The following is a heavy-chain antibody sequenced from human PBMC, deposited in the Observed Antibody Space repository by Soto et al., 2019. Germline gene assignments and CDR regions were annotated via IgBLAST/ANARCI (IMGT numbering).Heavy chain of an antibody. CDR3: ANAYGSGSYPTQFDY. Sequence: PGGSLRLSCAASGFTFSSYSMHWVRQAPGKGLEWVAVISYDGSNKYYADSVKGRFTISRDNSKNTLYLQMNSLRAEDTAVYYCANAYGSGSYPTQFDYRGRGTLVTVSA. D-gene: IGHD3-10*01. CDR1: GFTFSSYS. V-gene: IGHV3-30*18. CDR2: ISYDGSNK. J-gene: IGHJ4*02.